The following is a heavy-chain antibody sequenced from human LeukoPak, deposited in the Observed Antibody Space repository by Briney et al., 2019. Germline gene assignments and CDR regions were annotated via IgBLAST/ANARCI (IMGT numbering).Heavy chain of an antibody. CDR1: GFTFSSYA. V-gene: IGHV3-23*01. CDR2: ISGSGGST. D-gene: IGHD5-18*01. Sequence: GGSLGLSCAASGFTFSSYAMSWVRQAPGKGLEWVSAISGSGGSTYYADSVKGRFTVSRDNSKNTLYLQMNSLRAEDTAVYYCAKDIGYGLSNWFDPWGQGTLVTVSS. CDR3: AKDIGYGLSNWFDP. J-gene: IGHJ5*02.